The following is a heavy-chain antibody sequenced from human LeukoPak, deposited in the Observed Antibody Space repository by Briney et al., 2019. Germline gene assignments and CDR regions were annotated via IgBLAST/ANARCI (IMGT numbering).Heavy chain of an antibody. CDR3: AKAGSMPTPTPCFFDY. J-gene: IGHJ4*02. CDR1: GFTFSYYA. CDR2: FRGSWDST. V-gene: IGHV3-23*01. D-gene: IGHD5-24*01. Sequence: RGSLRLSCAPSGFTFSYYAMSGVRHAPGKGLEWVSTFRGSWDSTYYAHSVRGRFTVPRDNHKNTLYPQMNRLRAEHRPVYYCAKAGSMPTPTPCFFDYWGQGTLVTVSS.